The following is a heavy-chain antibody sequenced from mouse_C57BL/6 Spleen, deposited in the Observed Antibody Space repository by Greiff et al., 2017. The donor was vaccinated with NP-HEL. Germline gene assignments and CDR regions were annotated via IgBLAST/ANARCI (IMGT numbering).Heavy chain of an antibody. CDR2: FHPYNDDT. J-gene: IGHJ3*01. D-gene: IGHD1-1*01. V-gene: IGHV1-47*01. CDR3: SRRDYGSSSFAY. CDR1: GYTFNTYP. Sequence: QVQLQQSGAELVKPGASVKMSCKASGYTFNTYPIEWMKQNHGKSLEWIGNFHPYNDDTKYNEKFKGKATLTVEKSSSTVYLELSRLTSDDSAVYYCSRRDYGSSSFAYWGQGTLVTVSA.